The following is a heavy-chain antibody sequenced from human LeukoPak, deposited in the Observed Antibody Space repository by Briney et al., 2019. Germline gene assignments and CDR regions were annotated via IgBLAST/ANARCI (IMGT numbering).Heavy chain of an antibody. D-gene: IGHD3-10*01. Sequence: GGSLRLSCAASGFTFSSYEMNWVRQAPGKGLEWVSFISNNGDIITYVDSVKGRFTISRDNAKNSLYLQMNSLRAEDTAVYYCARVYSANGYGSGYYDYWGQGTLVTVSS. CDR1: GFTFSSYE. V-gene: IGHV3-48*03. J-gene: IGHJ4*02. CDR3: ARVYSANGYGSGYYDY. CDR2: ISNNGDII.